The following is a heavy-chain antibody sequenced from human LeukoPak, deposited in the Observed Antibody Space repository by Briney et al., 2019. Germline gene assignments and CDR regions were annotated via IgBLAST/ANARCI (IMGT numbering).Heavy chain of an antibody. CDR2: ISGSSHSRT. D-gene: IGHD2-2*01. Sequence: GGSLRLSCAASGFRFSSNAMSWVRQAPGQGLEWVSTISGSSHSRTDYADSVKGRFTISRDNAKNSLYLQMNSLRAEHTAVYYCASPKYQPDAFDIWGQGTMVTVSS. J-gene: IGHJ3*02. CDR1: GFRFSSNA. V-gene: IGHV3-21*01. CDR3: ASPKYQPDAFDI.